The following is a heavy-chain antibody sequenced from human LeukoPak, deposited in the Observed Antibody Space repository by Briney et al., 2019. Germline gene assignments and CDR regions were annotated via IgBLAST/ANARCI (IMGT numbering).Heavy chain of an antibody. CDR1: GYTFTSYA. D-gene: IGHD2-2*01. J-gene: IGHJ6*02. CDR3: ARETAVPATIYYYYGMDV. CDR2: INAGNGNA. V-gene: IGHV1-3*01. Sequence: ASVKVSCKASGYTFTSYATHWVRQAPGQRLEWMGWINAGNGNAKYSQKFQGRVTITRDTSASTAYMELSSLRSEDTAVYYCARETAVPATIYYYYGMDVWGQGTTVTVSS.